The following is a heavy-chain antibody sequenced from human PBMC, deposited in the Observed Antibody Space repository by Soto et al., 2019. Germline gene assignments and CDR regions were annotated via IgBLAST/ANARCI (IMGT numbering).Heavy chain of an antibody. V-gene: IGHV1-69*13. D-gene: IGHD2-15*01. CDR3: VRVVAIPGYPDY. J-gene: IGHJ4*03. CDR1: GGTFSSYA. Sequence: SVKVSCKTSGGTFSSYAISWVRQAPGQGLEWMGGIVPIVDTATYAQKFQGRVTITADESTSTAYMELSRLRSDDTAVYYCVRVVAIPGYPDY. CDR2: IVPIVDTA.